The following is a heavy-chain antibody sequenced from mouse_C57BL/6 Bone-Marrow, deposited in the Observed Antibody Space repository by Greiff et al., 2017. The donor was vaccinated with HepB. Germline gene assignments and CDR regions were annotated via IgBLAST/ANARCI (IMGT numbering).Heavy chain of an antibody. CDR2: ISDGGSYT. J-gene: IGHJ3*01. CDR1: GFTFSSYA. CDR3: ARVYGNSWFAY. V-gene: IGHV5-4*01. D-gene: IGHD2-1*01. Sequence: DVHLVESGGGLVKPGGSLKLSCAASGFTFSSYAMSWVRQTPEKRLEWVATISDGGSYTYYPDNVKGRFTISRDNAKNNLYLQMSHLKSEDTAMYYCARVYGNSWFAYWGQGTLVTVSA.